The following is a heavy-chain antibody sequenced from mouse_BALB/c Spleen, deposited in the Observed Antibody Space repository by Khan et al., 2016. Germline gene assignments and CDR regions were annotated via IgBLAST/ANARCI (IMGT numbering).Heavy chain of an antibody. V-gene: IGHV4-1*02. Sequence: EVKLLESGGGLVQPGGSLKLSCAASGFDFSRYWMSWVRQAPGKGLEWIGEINPDSSTIYYTPSLKDKFIISRDNAKHTLYLQMSKLRSEDTALYYWARLYYYGCSDYWGQGTTLTVSS. J-gene: IGHJ2*01. CDR3: ARLYYYGCSDY. CDR1: GFDFSRYW. CDR2: INPDSSTI. D-gene: IGHD1-1*01.